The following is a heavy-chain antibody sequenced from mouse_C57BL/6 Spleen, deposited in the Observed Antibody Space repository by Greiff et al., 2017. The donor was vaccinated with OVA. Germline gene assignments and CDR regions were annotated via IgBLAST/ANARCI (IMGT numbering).Heavy chain of an antibody. CDR2: SRNKANDYTT. CDR1: GFTFSDFY. Sequence: EVQLVESGGGLVQSGRSLRLSCATSGFTFSDFYMEWVRQAPGKGLEWIAASRNKANDYTTEYSASVKGRFIVSRDTSQSILYLQMNALRAEDTAIYYCARDQYYYGSSKYWYFDVWGTGTTVTVSS. J-gene: IGHJ1*03. CDR3: ARDQYYYGSSKYWYFDV. D-gene: IGHD1-1*01. V-gene: IGHV7-1*01.